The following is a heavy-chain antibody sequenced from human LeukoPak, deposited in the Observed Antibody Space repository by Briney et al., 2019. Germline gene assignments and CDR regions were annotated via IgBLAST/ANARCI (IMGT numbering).Heavy chain of an antibody. Sequence: VASVKVSCKASGYRFTGHYIHWVRQAPGQGLEWMGWINPDSGGTKYAQKFQGRVTVTRDTSINTGYMELSSLRSGDSAVYYCARDGPMPYDYWGQGTLVTVSS. CDR3: ARDGPMPYDY. V-gene: IGHV1-2*02. D-gene: IGHD2-2*01. CDR1: GYRFTGHY. J-gene: IGHJ4*02. CDR2: INPDSGGT.